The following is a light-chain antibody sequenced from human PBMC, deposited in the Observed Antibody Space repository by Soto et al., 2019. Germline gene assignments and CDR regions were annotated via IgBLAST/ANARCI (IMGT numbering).Light chain of an antibody. CDR1: QSVSSSY. J-gene: IGKJ5*01. Sequence: EIVLTQSPGTLSLSPGERATLSCRASQSVSSSYLAWYQQKPGQAPRLPIYGASSRATGIPDRFSGSGSGTDFTLTISSPEPEDFAVYYCQQRSNWPITFGQGTRLEIK. CDR2: GAS. CDR3: QQRSNWPIT. V-gene: IGKV3D-20*02.